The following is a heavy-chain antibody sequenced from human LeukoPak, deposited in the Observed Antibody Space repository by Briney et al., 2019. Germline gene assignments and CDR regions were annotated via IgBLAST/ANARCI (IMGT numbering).Heavy chain of an antibody. CDR1: GFSFSTYW. V-gene: IGHV3-74*01. CDR2: IYTDGSST. CDR3: ARVGGSSDFDY. Sequence: GGSLRLSCAASGFSFSTYWMQWVRQAPGKGLVWVSLIYTDGSSTPYADSVKGRFTISRDNAKNTLYLQMNSLRAEDTAVYYCARVGGSSDFDYWGQETLVTVSS. D-gene: IGHD3-10*01. J-gene: IGHJ4*02.